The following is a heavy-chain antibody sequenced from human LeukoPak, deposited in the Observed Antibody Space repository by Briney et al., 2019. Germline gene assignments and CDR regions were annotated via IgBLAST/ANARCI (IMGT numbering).Heavy chain of an antibody. Sequence: GASVKVSCKASGYTFTTYGISWVRQAPGQGLEWMGWISAYNGNTNYAQKLQGRVTMTTDTSTSTAYMELRSLRSDDTAVYYCARAYYYGSGSYAYYYYYYMDVWGKGTTVTVSS. D-gene: IGHD3-10*01. CDR3: ARAYYYGSGSYAYYYYYYMDV. V-gene: IGHV1-18*01. CDR1: GYTFTTYG. J-gene: IGHJ6*03. CDR2: ISAYNGNT.